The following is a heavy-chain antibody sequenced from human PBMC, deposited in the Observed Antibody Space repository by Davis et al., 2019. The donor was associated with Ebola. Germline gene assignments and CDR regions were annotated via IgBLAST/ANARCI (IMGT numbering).Heavy chain of an antibody. Sequence: GESLKISCAASGFTFSRSGMHWVRQAPGKGLEWVALISSDGSNEYYADSAKGRFTISRDNSNNTLYLQINSLRAEDTAVYYCAREAYGDYSYFDLWGRGTLVTVSS. V-gene: IGHV3-33*08. CDR1: GFTFSRSG. CDR3: AREAYGDYSYFDL. J-gene: IGHJ2*01. CDR2: ISSDGSNE. D-gene: IGHD4-17*01.